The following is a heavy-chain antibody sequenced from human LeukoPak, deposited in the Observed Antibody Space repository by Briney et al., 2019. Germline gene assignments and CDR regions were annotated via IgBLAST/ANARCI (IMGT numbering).Heavy chain of an antibody. D-gene: IGHD2-2*01. CDR3: AREAPGGYCSSTSCPGGYYFDY. Sequence: GGSLRLSCAASGFTFSSYWMSWVRQAPGKGLEWVAVISYDGSNKYYADSVKGRFTISRDNSKNTLYLQMNSLRAEDTAVYYCAREAPGGYCSSTSCPGGYYFDYWGQGTLVTVSS. CDR2: ISYDGSNK. CDR1: GFTFSSYW. J-gene: IGHJ4*02. V-gene: IGHV3-30-3*01.